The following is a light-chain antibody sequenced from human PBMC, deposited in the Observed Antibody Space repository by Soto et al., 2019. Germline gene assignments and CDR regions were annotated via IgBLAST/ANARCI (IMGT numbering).Light chain of an antibody. CDR1: QSISSY. J-gene: IGKJ2*01. Sequence: DIQMTQSPSSLSASVGDRVTITCRASQSISSYLSWFQQKPGEAPKLLIYAASSLQSGVPSRFSGSGSGTDFTLTISSLQPEDFATYYCQQSYSTPFTFGQGTKLEIK. CDR3: QQSYSTPFT. CDR2: AAS. V-gene: IGKV1-39*01.